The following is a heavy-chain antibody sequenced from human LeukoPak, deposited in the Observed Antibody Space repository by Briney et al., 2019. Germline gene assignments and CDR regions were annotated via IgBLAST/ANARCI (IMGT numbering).Heavy chain of an antibody. CDR1: GFTFGDYA. CDR2: IRNKAYGRTA. CDR3: TREDKQGIQLWSTPYYFDY. J-gene: IGHJ4*02. Sequence: GGSLRLSCTAFGFTFGDYAMSWVRQAPGKGLEWVAFIRNKAYGRTAEYAASVKGRFTISRDDSKSIAYLQMNSLKTEDTAVYYCTREDKQGIQLWSTPYYFDYWGQGTLVTVSS. V-gene: IGHV3-49*04. D-gene: IGHD5-18*01.